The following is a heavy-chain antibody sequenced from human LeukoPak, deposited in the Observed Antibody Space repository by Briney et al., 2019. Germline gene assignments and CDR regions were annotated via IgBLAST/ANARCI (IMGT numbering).Heavy chain of an antibody. V-gene: IGHV3-21*01. J-gene: IGHJ3*02. Sequence: PGGSLRLSCAASGFTFSSYSMNWVRQAPGKGLEWVSSISSSSSYIYYADSVKGRFTISRDNAKNSLYLQMNSLRAEDTAVYYCARDAPVLRYFDWLPITPSAFDIWGQGTMVTVSS. D-gene: IGHD3-9*01. CDR2: ISSSSSYI. CDR1: GFTFSSYS. CDR3: ARDAPVLRYFDWLPITPSAFDI.